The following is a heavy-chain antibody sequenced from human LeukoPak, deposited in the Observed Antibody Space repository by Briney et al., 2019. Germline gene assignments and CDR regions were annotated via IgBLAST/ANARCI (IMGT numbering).Heavy chain of an antibody. CDR3: ARVRCSGGGCFYNFDY. V-gene: IGHV3-21*01. CDR2: LSSSSTYV. J-gene: IGHJ4*02. Sequence: PGGSLRLSCATSGFTFSSYAMSWVRQAPGKGLGWVSSLSSSSTYVCYADSVKGRFTISRDNAKNSLYLQMNSLRAEDTAVYYCARVRCSGGGCFYNFDYWGQGSLVTVSS. D-gene: IGHD2-15*01. CDR1: GFTFSSYA.